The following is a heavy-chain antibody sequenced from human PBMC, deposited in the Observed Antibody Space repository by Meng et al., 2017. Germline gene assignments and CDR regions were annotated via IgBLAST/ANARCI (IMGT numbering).Heavy chain of an antibody. J-gene: IGHJ4*02. CDR2: IIPIYGTA. Sequence: GAEVKRPCASVKVYCKASGGTFSSYAISWVRQAPGQGLEWMGGIIPIYGTANYAQKFQGRVTITADESTSTAYMELSSLRSEDTAVYYCASNDGTGDRTGGDYWGQGTLVTVSS. V-gene: IGHV1-69*01. CDR1: GGTFSSYA. CDR3: ASNDGTGDRTGGDY. D-gene: IGHD7-27*01.